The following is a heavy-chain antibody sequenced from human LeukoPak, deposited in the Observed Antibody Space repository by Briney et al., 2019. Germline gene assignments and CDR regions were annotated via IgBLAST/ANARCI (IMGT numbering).Heavy chain of an antibody. CDR1: GGTFSSYA. CDR3: ARVRSRLRPNYFDY. Sequence: ASVKVSCKASGGTFSSYAISWVRQAPGQGLEWMGGIIPIFGTANYAQKFQGRVTLTADKSTSTAYMELSSLRSEDTAVYYCARVRSRLRPNYFDYWGQGTLVTISS. V-gene: IGHV1-69*06. J-gene: IGHJ4*02. D-gene: IGHD5-12*01. CDR2: IIPIFGTA.